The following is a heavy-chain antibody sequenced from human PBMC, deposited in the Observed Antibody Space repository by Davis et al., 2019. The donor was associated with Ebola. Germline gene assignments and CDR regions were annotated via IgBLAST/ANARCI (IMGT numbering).Heavy chain of an antibody. D-gene: IGHD6-19*01. Sequence: SVKVSCKASGGTFSSYAISWVRQAPGQGLEWMGRIIPILGIANYAQTLQGRVTMTTDTSTSTASMELRSLRSDDTAVYYCARAVAGTFEGWFDPWGQGTLVTVSS. V-gene: IGHV1-69*04. J-gene: IGHJ5*02. CDR2: IIPILGIA. CDR1: GGTFSSYA. CDR3: ARAVAGTFEGWFDP.